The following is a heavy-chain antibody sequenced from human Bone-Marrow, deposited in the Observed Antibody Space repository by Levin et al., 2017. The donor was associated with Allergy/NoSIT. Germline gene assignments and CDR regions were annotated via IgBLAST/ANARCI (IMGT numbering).Heavy chain of an antibody. CDR1: GGSISSSSYY. D-gene: IGHD6-6*01. CDR2: IYYSGST. J-gene: IGHJ4*02. CDR3: ARHRRSSPDRVGYFDY. V-gene: IGHV4-39*01. Sequence: TLSLTCTVSGGSISSSSYYWGWIRQPPGKGLEWIGSIYYSGSTYYNPSLKSRVTISVDTSKNQFSLKLSSVTAADTAVYYCARHRRSSPDRVGYFDYWGQGTLVTVSS.